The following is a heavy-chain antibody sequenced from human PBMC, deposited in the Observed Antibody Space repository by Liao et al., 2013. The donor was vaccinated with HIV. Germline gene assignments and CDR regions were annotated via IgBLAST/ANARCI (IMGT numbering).Heavy chain of an antibody. Sequence: QVQLQESGPGLVKPSETLSLTCTVSGGSISSSSYYWSWIRQPAGKGLEWIGRIYTSGSTNYNPSLKSRVTMSVDTSKNQFSLKLSSVTAADTAVYYCARGTRWFGEVRLDYWGQGTLVTVSS. CDR2: IYTSGST. V-gene: IGHV4-61*02. D-gene: IGHD3-10*01. J-gene: IGHJ4*02. CDR1: GGSISSSSYY. CDR3: ARGTRWFGEVRLDY.